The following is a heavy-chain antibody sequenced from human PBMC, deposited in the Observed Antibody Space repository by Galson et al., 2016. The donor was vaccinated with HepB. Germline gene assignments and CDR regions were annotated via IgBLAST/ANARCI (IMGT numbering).Heavy chain of an antibody. J-gene: IGHJ6*02. V-gene: IGHV1-18*01. CDR1: GYTFTTYG. D-gene: IGHD2-2*01. CDR3: ARDPRKIRYQLLEIYYYYYAMDV. Sequence: SVKVSCQASGYTFTTYGISWVRQAPGQGLEWMGWISAYNGNTHYAQKLQGRVTMTTDTSTSTAYMELRSLRSDDTAVYYCARDPRKIRYQLLEIYYYYYAMDVWGQGTTVTVSS. CDR2: ISAYNGNT.